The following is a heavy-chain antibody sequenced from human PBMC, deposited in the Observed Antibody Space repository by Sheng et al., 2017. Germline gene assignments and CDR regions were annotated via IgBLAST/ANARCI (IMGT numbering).Heavy chain of an antibody. CDR1: GFTFSSYA. V-gene: IGHV3-30*01. CDR3: ARDQVATINSPYYYGMDV. J-gene: IGHJ6*02. D-gene: IGHD5-12*01. CDR2: ISYDGSNK. Sequence: QVQLVESGGGVVQPGRSLRLSCAASGFTFSSYAMHWVRQAPGKGLEWVAVISYDGSNKYYADSVKGRFTISRDNSKNTLYLQMNSLRAEDTAVYYCARDQVATINSPYYYGMDVWDQGP.